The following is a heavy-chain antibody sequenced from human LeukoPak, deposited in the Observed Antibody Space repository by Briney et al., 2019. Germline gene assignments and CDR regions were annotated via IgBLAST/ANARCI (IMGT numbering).Heavy chain of an antibody. J-gene: IGHJ5*02. D-gene: IGHD6-13*01. CDR2: ISYDGSNK. CDR1: GFTFSSYA. CDR3: ARDIVGKAAAGTGWFDP. Sequence: GGSLRLSCAASGFTFSSYAMHWVRQAPGKGLEWVAVISYDGSNKYYADSVKGRFTISRDNSKNTLYLQMNSLRAEDTAAYYCARDIVGKAAAGTGWFDPWGQGTLVTVSS. V-gene: IGHV3-30*04.